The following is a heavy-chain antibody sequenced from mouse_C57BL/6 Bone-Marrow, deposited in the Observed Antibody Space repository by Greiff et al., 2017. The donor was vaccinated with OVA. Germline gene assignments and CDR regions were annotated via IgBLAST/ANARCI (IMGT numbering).Heavy chain of an antibody. J-gene: IGHJ2*01. D-gene: IGHD1-1*01. Sequence: QVQLQQPGAELVKPGASVKVSCKASGYTFTSYWMHWVKQRPGQGLEWIGRIHPSDSDTNYNQKFKGKATLTVDKSSSTAYMQLSSLTSKDSAVYYCAITPVTTVVATDYWGQGTTLTVSS. CDR2: IHPSDSDT. V-gene: IGHV1-74*01. CDR3: AITPVTTVVATDY. CDR1: GYTFTSYW.